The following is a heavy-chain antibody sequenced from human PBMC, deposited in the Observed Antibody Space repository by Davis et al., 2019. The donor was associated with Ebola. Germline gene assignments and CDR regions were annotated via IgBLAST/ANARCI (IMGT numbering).Heavy chain of an antibody. D-gene: IGHD4-11*01. CDR1: GFTFNIFD. Sequence: GESLKISCAASGFTFNIFDMHWVRQAPGRGLAWVAFVWSHGSDDHYADSVKGRFTISRDNSKNTLYLQMNSLRPEDTAVYYCARDSDDYSFDYWGQGTLVTVTS. V-gene: IGHV3-30*02. CDR2: VWSHGSDD. J-gene: IGHJ4*02. CDR3: ARDSDDYSFDY.